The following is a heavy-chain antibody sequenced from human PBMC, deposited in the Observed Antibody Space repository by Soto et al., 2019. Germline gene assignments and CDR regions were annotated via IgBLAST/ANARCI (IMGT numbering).Heavy chain of an antibody. J-gene: IGHJ6*02. Sequence: GASVKVSSKASGYTFTSYYMHWVRQAPGQGLEWMGIINPSGGSTSYAQKFQGRVTMTRDTSTSTVYMELSSLRSEDTAVYYCARDHTYCTNGVCYTSYYGMDVWGQGTTVTVSS. CDR1: GYTFTSYY. CDR3: ARDHTYCTNGVCYTSYYGMDV. D-gene: IGHD2-8*01. V-gene: IGHV1-46*01. CDR2: INPSGGST.